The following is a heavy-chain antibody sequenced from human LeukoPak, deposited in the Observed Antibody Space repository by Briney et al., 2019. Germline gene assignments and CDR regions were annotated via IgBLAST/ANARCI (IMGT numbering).Heavy chain of an antibody. Sequence: SETLSLTCTVSGGSISSSSYYWGWIRQPPGKGLEWIGSIYYSGSTYYNPSLKSRVTISVDTSKNQFSLKLSSVTAADTAVYYCARVRYFDWLGWFDPWGQGTLVTVSS. CDR2: IYYSGST. CDR1: GGSISSSSYY. J-gene: IGHJ5*02. CDR3: ARVRYFDWLGWFDP. D-gene: IGHD3-9*01. V-gene: IGHV4-39*01.